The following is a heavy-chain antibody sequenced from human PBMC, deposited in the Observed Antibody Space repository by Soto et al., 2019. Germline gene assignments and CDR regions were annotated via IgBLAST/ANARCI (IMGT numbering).Heavy chain of an antibody. CDR2: IIPIFGTA. Sequence: QVQLVQSGAEVKKPGSWVKVSCKASGGTFSSYAISWVRQAPGQGLEWMGGIIPIFGTANYAQKFQGRVTITADESTSTAYMELSSLRSEDTAVYYCARDAYGGNPEIYNFDYWGQGTLVTVSS. D-gene: IGHD2-15*01. V-gene: IGHV1-69*01. J-gene: IGHJ4*02. CDR3: ARDAYGGNPEIYNFDY. CDR1: GGTFSSYA.